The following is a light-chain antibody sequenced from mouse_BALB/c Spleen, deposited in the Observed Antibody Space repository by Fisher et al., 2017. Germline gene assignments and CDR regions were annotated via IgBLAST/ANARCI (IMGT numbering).Light chain of an antibody. V-gene: IGKV4-57-1*01. CDR3: QQWNYPLMT. CDR1: SSVSSSY. J-gene: IGKJ1*01. CDR2: STS. Sequence: DIVLTQSTAIMSASPGEKVTMTCRASSSVSSSYLHWYQQKSGASPKLWIYSTSNLASGVPARFSGSGSGTSYSLTISSMEAEDAAIYYCQQWNYPLMTFGGGTKLEIK.